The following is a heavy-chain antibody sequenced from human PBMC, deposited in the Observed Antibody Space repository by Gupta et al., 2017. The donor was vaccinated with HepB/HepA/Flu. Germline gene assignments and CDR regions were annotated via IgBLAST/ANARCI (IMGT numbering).Heavy chain of an antibody. V-gene: IGHV3-48*03. Sequence: EVQLVESGGDLGQPGGSLRLSCAVSGFTFSSYEMNWVRQAPGKGLEWISYISSSGGTIYYADSVKGRFTISRDNAKNSLYLQMNSLRAEDTAVYYCATWWAVTTNYWGQGTLVTVSS. CDR1: GFTFSSYE. J-gene: IGHJ4*02. CDR3: ATWWAVTTNY. CDR2: ISSSGGTI. D-gene: IGHD4-17*01.